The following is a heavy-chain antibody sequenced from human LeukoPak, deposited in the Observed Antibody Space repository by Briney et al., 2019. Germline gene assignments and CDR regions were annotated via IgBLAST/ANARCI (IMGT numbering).Heavy chain of an antibody. Sequence: SETLSLTCTVSGGSISSSSYYWGWIRQPPGKGLEWIGSIYYSGSTYYNPSLKSRVTISVDTSKNQFSLKLSSMTAADTAVYYCASEILWFGELLSPYYFDYWGQGTLVTVSS. CDR2: IYYSGST. J-gene: IGHJ4*02. D-gene: IGHD3-10*01. CDR3: ASEILWFGELLSPYYFDY. CDR1: GGSISSSSYY. V-gene: IGHV4-39*07.